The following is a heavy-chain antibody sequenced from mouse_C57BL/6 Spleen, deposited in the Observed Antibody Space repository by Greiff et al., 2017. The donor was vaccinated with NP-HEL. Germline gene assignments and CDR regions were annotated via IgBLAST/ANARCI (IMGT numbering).Heavy chain of an antibody. CDR1: GYSIPSGYY. Sequence: EVQLVESGPGLVKPSQSLSLTCSVTGYSIPSGYYLNWIRQFPGNKLEWMGYISYDGSNNYNPSLKNRISITRDTSKNQFFLKLNSVTTEDTATYYCARGSSYPYWYFDVWGTGTTVTVSS. CDR3: ARGSSYPYWYFDV. J-gene: IGHJ1*03. CDR2: ISYDGSN. V-gene: IGHV3-6*01. D-gene: IGHD1-1*01.